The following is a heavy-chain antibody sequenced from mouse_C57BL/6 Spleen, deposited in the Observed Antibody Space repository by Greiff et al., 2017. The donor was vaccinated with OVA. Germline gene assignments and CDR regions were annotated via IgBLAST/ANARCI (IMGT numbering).Heavy chain of an antibody. Sequence: VQLQQSGPELVKPGASVKIPCKASGYTFTDYNMDWVKQSHGKSLEWIGDINPNNGGTIYNQKFKGKATLTEDKSSSTAYMELRSLTSEDTAVYYCARRYDYDVDYAMDYWGQGTSVTVSS. D-gene: IGHD2-4*01. CDR2: INPNNGGT. CDR1: GYTFTDYN. J-gene: IGHJ4*01. V-gene: IGHV1-18*01. CDR3: ARRYDYDVDYAMDY.